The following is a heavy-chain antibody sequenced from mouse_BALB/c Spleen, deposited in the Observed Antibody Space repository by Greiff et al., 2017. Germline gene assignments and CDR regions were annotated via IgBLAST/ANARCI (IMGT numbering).Heavy chain of an antibody. D-gene: IGHD1-1*01. V-gene: IGHV1S81*02. J-gene: IGHJ2*01. Sequence: VQLQQPGAELVKPGASVKLSCKASGYTFTSYWMHWVKQRPGQGLEWIGGINPSNGRTNYNEKFKSKATLTVDKSSSTAYMQLSSLTSEDSAVYYCATIVATGGDYWGQGTTLTVSS. CDR1: GYTFTSYW. CDR3: ATIVATGGDY. CDR2: INPSNGRT.